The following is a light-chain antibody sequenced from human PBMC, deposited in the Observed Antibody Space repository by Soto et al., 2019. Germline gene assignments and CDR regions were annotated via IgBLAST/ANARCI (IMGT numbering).Light chain of an antibody. V-gene: IGKV3D-20*01. CDR1: QSRGSNF. Sequence: EIVLTQSPGTLSLSPGERATLSCKTSQSRGSNFLAWYQQKPGLAPRLVIYDASSRATGIPDRFSGSGSGTDFTLTIIRLEPEDFAVYHCQQYGSSPLTFGGGTKVDI. J-gene: IGKJ4*01. CDR2: DAS. CDR3: QQYGSSPLT.